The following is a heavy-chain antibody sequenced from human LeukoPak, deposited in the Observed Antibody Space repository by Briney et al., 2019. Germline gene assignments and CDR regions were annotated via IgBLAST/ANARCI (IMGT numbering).Heavy chain of an antibody. V-gene: IGHV3-53*01. Sequence: GGSLRLSCAASGFTVSSNYMSWVRQAPGKGLEWVSVIDSGGSTYYAESVKGRFTISRDDSKSTLYLQMNRLRAEDTAVYYCARDPRRRWLYSLELWGQGTLVTVSS. D-gene: IGHD2-2*02. CDR3: ARDPRRRWLYSLEL. CDR1: GFTVSSNY. J-gene: IGHJ1*01. CDR2: IDSGGST.